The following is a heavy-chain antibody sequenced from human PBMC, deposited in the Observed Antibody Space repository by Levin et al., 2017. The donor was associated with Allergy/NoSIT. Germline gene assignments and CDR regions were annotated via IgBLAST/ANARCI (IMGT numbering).Heavy chain of an antibody. CDR1: GFTFSSYA. CDR2: ISGSGGST. Sequence: GESLKISCAASGFTFSSYAMSWVRQAPGKGLEWVSAISGSGGSTYYADSVKGRFTISRDNSKNTLYLQMNSLRAEDTAVYYCANLVGPCSGGSCLLPGPGWFDPWGQGTLVTVSS. V-gene: IGHV3-23*01. CDR3: ANLVGPCSGGSCLLPGPGWFDP. D-gene: IGHD2-15*01. J-gene: IGHJ5*02.